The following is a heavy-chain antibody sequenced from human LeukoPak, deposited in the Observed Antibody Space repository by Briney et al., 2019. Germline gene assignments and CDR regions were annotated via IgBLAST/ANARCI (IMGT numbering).Heavy chain of an antibody. J-gene: IGHJ4*02. Sequence: ASVKVSCKTSRYTFTGYYMHWVRQAPGQGLEWMGWINPNSGGTNYAQKFQDRVTMTGDTSISTAYMELSTLTSDDTAVDYCARAPMIVVVFPPKLDYWGQGTLVTVSS. V-gene: IGHV1-2*02. D-gene: IGHD3-22*01. CDR1: RYTFTGYY. CDR3: ARAPMIVVVFPPKLDY. CDR2: INPNSGGT.